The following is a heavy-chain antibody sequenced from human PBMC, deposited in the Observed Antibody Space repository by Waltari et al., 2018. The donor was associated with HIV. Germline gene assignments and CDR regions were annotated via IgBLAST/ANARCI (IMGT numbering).Heavy chain of an antibody. CDR1: GGSVSSSAYY. J-gene: IGHJ3*02. CDR3: ARSRHDYYDSSGYYRGAFDI. D-gene: IGHD3-22*01. V-gene: IGHV4-30-4*08. CDR2: IYYNENT. Sequence: QVQLQESGPGLVKPSQTLSLTCPVSGGSVSSSAYYWTWIRQPPGKGLEWIGYIYYNENTYYNPSLKSRLTISLDRSKSQFSLKLSSVTAADTAVYYCARSRHDYYDSSGYYRGAFDIWGQGTMVPVSS.